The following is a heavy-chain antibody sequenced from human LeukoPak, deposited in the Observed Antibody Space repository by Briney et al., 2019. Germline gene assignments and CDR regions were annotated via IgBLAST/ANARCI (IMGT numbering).Heavy chain of an antibody. CDR2: INHSGYT. J-gene: IGHJ4*02. V-gene: IGHV4-34*01. Sequence: SQTLSLTCAVSGVSFDDYYWAWVRQTPGKGREWIGEINHSGYTNDSPSLKSRVTLSIDTSRTQFSLNLRSVTVADAGIYYCTRMTSGHDYWGQGTLVTVSS. CDR3: TRMTSGHDY. CDR1: GVSFDDYY. D-gene: IGHD3-10*01.